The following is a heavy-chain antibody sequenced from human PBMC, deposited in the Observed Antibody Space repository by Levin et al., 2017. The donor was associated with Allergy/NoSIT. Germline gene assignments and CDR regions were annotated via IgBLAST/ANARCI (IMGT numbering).Heavy chain of an antibody. J-gene: IGHJ4*02. V-gene: IGHV2-5*02. CDR3: ASRRAAAGAFKF. Sequence: SGPTLVKHTQTLTLTCTFSGFSVTTRGVGVGWIRQPPGKALEWLALVYWDDDYRYSTSLKSRLTITKDTSKNQVVLTMTNMDPVDAATYYCASRRAAAGAFKFWGQGTLVTV. D-gene: IGHD6-13*01. CDR1: GFSVTTRGVG. CDR2: VYWDDDY.